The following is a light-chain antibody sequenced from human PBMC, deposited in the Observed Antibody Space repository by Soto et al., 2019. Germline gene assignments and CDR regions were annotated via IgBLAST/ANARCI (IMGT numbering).Light chain of an antibody. Sequence: DIVVTQTPLSLSLTTRQLASMSCKSSQSLLYSDGKTYLYWYLQKPGQPPQLLIYEASNRFSGVPARFSGSGSGTDFTLNISRVEAEDVGVYYCMQKTHVPITFGQGTRVEIK. CDR2: EAS. V-gene: IGKV2D-29*01. CDR1: QSLLYSDGKTY. J-gene: IGKJ5*01. CDR3: MQKTHVPIT.